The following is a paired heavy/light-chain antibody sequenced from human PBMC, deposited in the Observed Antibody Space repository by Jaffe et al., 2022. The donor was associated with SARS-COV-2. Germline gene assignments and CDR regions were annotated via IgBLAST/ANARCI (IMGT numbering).Heavy chain of an antibody. D-gene: IGHD1-1*01. V-gene: IGHV3-23*01. Sequence: EVQLLESGGGLVQPGESLRLSCAASGYTFTNYAMTWVRQAPGKGLQWVSSLSGSGVSTNYSDSVKGRFTISRDNSKNTLHLQMNSLRAEDTAVYFCASTTARGGFDIWGQGTVVTVSS. CDR1: GYTFTNYA. CDR3: ASTTARGGFDI. J-gene: IGHJ3*02. CDR2: LSGSGVST.
Light chain of an antibody. Sequence: EIVLTQSPATLSLSPGERATLSCRASQSVGTYLAWYQQKPGQAPRLLIYDASNRATGIPARFSGSGSGTDFTLTISSLEPEDSAVYYCQQRRNWPPLSFGGGTKVEIK. J-gene: IGKJ4*01. CDR2: DAS. CDR1: QSVGTY. CDR3: QQRRNWPPLS. V-gene: IGKV3-11*01.